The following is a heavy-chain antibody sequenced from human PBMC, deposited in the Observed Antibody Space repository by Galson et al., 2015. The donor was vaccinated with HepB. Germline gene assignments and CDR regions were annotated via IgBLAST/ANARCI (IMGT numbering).Heavy chain of an antibody. V-gene: IGHV4-39*07. D-gene: IGHD4-17*01. CDR1: GDSISSSNYY. Sequence: ETLSLTCSVSGDSISSSNYYWGWIRQPPGKGLEYIGSIYYNGRTYYNPSLKSRVTISVDTSRNQFSLDVTSLTAADTAVYYCARGLGYGDSCDYWGQGILVTASS. CDR2: IYYNGRT. J-gene: IGHJ4*02. CDR3: ARGLGYGDSCDY.